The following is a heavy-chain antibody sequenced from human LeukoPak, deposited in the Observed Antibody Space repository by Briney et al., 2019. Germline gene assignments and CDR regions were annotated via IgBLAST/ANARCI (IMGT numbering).Heavy chain of an antibody. CDR3: ARDYYMDV. J-gene: IGHJ6*03. V-gene: IGHV1-69*04. CDR1: GGAFSSYT. CDR2: IIPILGIA. Sequence: ASVKVSCKASGGAFSSYTISWVREAPGQGLEWMGRIIPILGIANYAQKSQGRVTITADKSTSTAYMELSSLRSEDTAVYYCARDYYMDVWGKGTTVTVSS.